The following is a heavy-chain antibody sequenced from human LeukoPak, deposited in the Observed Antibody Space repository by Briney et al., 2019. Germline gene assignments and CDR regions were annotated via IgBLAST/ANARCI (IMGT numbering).Heavy chain of an antibody. CDR1: GLNFSSNG. CDR3: ASFHMYCSGGSCYDHGMDV. Sequence: GGSLRLSCVVSGLNFSSNGMHWVRQAPGKGLEWVAFISQDGSFKHYVDSVMGRFTISRDNSKNTLFLQMSSLRVEDTALYYCASFHMYCSGGSCYDHGMDVWGQGTMVTVSS. J-gene: IGHJ6*02. CDR2: ISQDGSFK. V-gene: IGHV3-30*03. D-gene: IGHD2-15*01.